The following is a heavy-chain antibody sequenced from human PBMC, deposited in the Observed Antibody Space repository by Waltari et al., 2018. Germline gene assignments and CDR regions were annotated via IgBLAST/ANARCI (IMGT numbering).Heavy chain of an antibody. Sequence: EVQLLESGGGLVQPGGSLRLSCTASGFTFSSYAMSWVRQAPGKGVEWVSAISSSGGSTYYADSVKGRFTISRDNSKNTLYLQMNSLRAEDTAVYYCAKEPPSDRYFDYWGQGTLVTVSS. CDR2: ISSSGGST. J-gene: IGHJ4*02. V-gene: IGHV3-23*01. CDR1: GFTFSSYA. CDR3: AKEPPSDRYFDY.